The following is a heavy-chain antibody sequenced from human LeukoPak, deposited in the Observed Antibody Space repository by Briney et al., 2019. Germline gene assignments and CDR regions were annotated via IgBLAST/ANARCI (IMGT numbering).Heavy chain of an antibody. CDR2: ISHDGGNK. V-gene: IGHV3-30*18. Sequence: GGSLRLSCAASGFTFSSYGMHWVRQAPGKGLEWVAVISHDGGNKNYADSVKGRFTISRDNSKNTLYLQMNSLRAEDTAVYYCAKDTSGWAYYFDYWGQGTLVTVSS. CDR1: GFTFSSYG. J-gene: IGHJ4*02. CDR3: AKDTSGWAYYFDY. D-gene: IGHD6-19*01.